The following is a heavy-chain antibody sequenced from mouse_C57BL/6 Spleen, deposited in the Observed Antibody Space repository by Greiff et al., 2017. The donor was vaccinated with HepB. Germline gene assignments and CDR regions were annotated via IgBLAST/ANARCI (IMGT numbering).Heavy chain of an antibody. CDR1: GYSITSGYY. J-gene: IGHJ2*01. V-gene: IGHV3-6*01. CDR3: ARENYYGFDY. Sequence: EVKLQESGPGLVKPSQSLSLTCSVTGYSITSGYYWNWIRQFPGNKLEWMGYISYDGSNNYNPSLKNRISITRDTSKNQFFLKLNSVTTEDTATYYCARENYYGFDYWGQGTTLTVSS. CDR2: ISYDGSN. D-gene: IGHD1-1*01.